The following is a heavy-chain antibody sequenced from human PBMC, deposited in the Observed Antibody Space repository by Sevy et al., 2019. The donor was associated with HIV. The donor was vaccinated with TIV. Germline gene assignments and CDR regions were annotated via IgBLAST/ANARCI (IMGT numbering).Heavy chain of an antibody. CDR3: AKTPFMDFWNDYYSFYFDF. CDR2: ISFSGSKT. D-gene: IGHD3-3*01. J-gene: IGHJ4*02. CDR1: GFNFNNYA. V-gene: IGHV3-23*01. Sequence: GGSLRLSCAAAGFNFNNYAMTWVRQAPGKGLEWVSGISFSGSKTYHAESVKGRFSISRDPSKNTLYLQMNNVRVEDTAVYFCAKTPFMDFWNDYYSFYFDFWGQGTLVTVSS.